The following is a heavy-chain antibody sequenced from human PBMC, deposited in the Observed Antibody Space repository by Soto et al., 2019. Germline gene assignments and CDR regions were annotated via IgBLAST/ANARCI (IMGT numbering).Heavy chain of an antibody. V-gene: IGHV3-13*01. CDR2: IGTAGDT. CDR3: ARDLGYCSSTSCQSYGLDV. J-gene: IGHJ6*02. D-gene: IGHD2-2*01. CDR1: GFNFSSYD. Sequence: EVQLVESGGGLVQPGGSLRLSCAASGFNFSSYDMHWVRQVTGKGLEWVSIIGTAGDTYYPGSVKGRFTISRENGKNSLYLQMNRLRAEDTAVYYCARDLGYCSSTSCQSYGLDVWGQGTTVTVSS.